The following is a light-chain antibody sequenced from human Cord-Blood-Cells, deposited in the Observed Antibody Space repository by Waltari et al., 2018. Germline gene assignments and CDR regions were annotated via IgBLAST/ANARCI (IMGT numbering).Light chain of an antibody. CDR1: SSNIGSNT. CDR3: AAWDDSLNGRV. V-gene: IGLV1-44*01. Sequence: QSVLTQSTSASGTPGQRVTIPCSGSSSNIGSNTVNLYQQLPGTAPKLLIYSNNQRPSGVPDRFSGSKSGTSASLAISGLQSEDEADYYCAAWDDSLNGRVFGGGTKLTVL. CDR2: SNN. J-gene: IGLJ3*02.